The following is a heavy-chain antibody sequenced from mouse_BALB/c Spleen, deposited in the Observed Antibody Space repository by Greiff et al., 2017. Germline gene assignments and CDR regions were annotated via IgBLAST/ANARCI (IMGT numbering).Heavy chain of an antibody. CDR1: GFTFSSFG. D-gene: IGHD1-1*01. CDR3: ARGDYYGSRFAY. CDR2: ISSGSSTI. Sequence: EVMLVESGGGLVQPGGSRKLSCAASGFTFSSFGMHWVRQAPEKGLEWVAYISSGSSTIYYADTVKGRFTISRDNPKNTLFLQMTSLRSEDTAMYYCARGDYYGSRFAYWGQGTLVTVSA. J-gene: IGHJ3*01. V-gene: IGHV5-17*02.